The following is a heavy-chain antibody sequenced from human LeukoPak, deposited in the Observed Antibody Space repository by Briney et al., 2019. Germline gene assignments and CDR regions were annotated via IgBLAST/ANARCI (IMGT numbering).Heavy chain of an antibody. CDR3: ARQAIAGAMESWFDP. V-gene: IGHV4-39*01. CDR1: GVSISSYY. D-gene: IGHD1-26*01. J-gene: IGHJ5*02. CDR2: IYYTGST. Sequence: SSETLSLTCTVSGVSISSYYWGWIRQPPGKGLEWIGSIYYTGSTNYNPSLRSRVTISVDTSKHQFSLKLTSVTAPDTAIYYCARQAIAGAMESWFDPWGQGTLVTVSS.